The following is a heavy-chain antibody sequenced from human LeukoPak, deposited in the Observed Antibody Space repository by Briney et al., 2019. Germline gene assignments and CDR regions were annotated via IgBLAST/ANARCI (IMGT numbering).Heavy chain of an antibody. D-gene: IGHD3-3*01. CDR2: ISSSSSYI. V-gene: IGHV3-21*01. Sequence: GGSLRLSCVASGFTFSTYLMNWVRQAPGKGLEWVSSISSSSSYIYYADSVKGRFTISRDNAKNSLYLQMNSLRAEDTAVYYCARDQYDFWSGYYYYGMDVWGQGTTVTVSS. J-gene: IGHJ6*02. CDR1: GFTFSTYL. CDR3: ARDQYDFWSGYYYYGMDV.